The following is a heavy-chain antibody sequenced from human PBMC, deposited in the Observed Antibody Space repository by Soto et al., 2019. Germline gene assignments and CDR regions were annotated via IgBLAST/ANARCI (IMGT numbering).Heavy chain of an antibody. CDR3: AKAGYCVSTSCYFPFDY. CDR2: ISGSGGST. CDR1: EFTFSTHA. D-gene: IGHD2-2*01. V-gene: IGHV3-23*01. Sequence: PGGSLRLSCAASEFTFSTHAMTWVRQAPGKGLEWVSSISGSGGSTYYADSVKGRFTISRDNSKNTLYLQMNSLRAEDAAVYSCAKAGYCVSTSCYFPFDYWGRGTLVTVSS. J-gene: IGHJ4*02.